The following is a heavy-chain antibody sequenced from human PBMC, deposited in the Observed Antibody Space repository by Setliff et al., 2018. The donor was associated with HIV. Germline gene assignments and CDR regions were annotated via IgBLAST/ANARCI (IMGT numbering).Heavy chain of an antibody. Sequence: SETLSLTCAVYGGSFSGYYWSWIRQPPGKGLEWIGEINHSGSTNYNPSLKSRVTISVDTSKNQFSLKLSSVTAADTAVYYCNIYYYYYMDVWGKGTTVTSP. J-gene: IGHJ6*03. CDR2: INHSGST. CDR3: NIYYYYYMDV. CDR1: GGSFSGYY. V-gene: IGHV4-34*01.